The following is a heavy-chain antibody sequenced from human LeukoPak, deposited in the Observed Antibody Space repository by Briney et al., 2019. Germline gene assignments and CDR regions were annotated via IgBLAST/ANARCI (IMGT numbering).Heavy chain of an antibody. CDR3: ARYSTSRSAEY. CDR2: VYHSGST. J-gene: IGHJ4*02. D-gene: IGHD4-11*01. V-gene: IGHV4-38-2*02. Sequence: PSETLSVTCTVSGYSISSGYYWGWIRQPPGKGREWIGNVYHSGSTYYNPSLKSRVTISVDTSKNQFSLKLSSVTAADTAVYYCARYSTSRSAEYWGQGTLATVSS. CDR1: GYSISSGYY.